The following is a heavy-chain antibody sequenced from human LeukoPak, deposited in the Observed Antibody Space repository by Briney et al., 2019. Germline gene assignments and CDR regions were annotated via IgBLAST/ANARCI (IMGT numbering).Heavy chain of an antibody. CDR2: ISGSGGGT. J-gene: IGHJ4*02. D-gene: IGHD3-22*01. Sequence: PGGSLRLSCAASGFTFSSYAMSWVRQAPGKGLEWVSAISGSGGGTYYADSVKGRFTISRDNSKSTPYLQMNSLRAEDTAVYYCANHPSSGYPSDYWGQGTLVTVSS. V-gene: IGHV3-23*01. CDR1: GFTFSSYA. CDR3: ANHPSSGYPSDY.